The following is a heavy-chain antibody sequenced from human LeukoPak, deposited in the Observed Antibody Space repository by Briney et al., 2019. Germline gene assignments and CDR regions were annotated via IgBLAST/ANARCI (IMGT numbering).Heavy chain of an antibody. CDR2: ISWNSGSI. Sequence: GGSLRLSCAASGFTFDDCAMHWVRQAPGKGLEWVSGISWNSGSIGYADSVKGRFTISRDNAKNSLYLQMNSLRAEDTALYYCAKSLSSGLIYFDYWGQGTLVTVSS. J-gene: IGHJ4*02. D-gene: IGHD6-19*01. CDR1: GFTFDDCA. CDR3: AKSLSSGLIYFDY. V-gene: IGHV3-9*01.